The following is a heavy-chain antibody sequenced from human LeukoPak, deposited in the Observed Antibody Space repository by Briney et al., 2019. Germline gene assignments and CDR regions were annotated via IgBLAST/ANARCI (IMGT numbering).Heavy chain of an antibody. CDR1: GGSISSGGYS. J-gene: IGHJ6*02. Sequence: PSQTLSLTCAVSGGSISSGGYSWSWLRQPPGKGLEWIGYIYHSGSTYYNPSLKSRVTISVDRSKNQFSLKLSSVTAADTAVYYCARGPSGDSYYYYYGMDVWGQGTTVTVSS. V-gene: IGHV4-30-2*01. D-gene: IGHD3-10*01. CDR2: IYHSGST. CDR3: ARGPSGDSYYYYYGMDV.